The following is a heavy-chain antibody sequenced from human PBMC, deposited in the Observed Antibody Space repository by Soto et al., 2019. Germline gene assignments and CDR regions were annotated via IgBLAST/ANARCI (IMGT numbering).Heavy chain of an antibody. D-gene: IGHD3-10*01. CDR2: INAGNGNT. V-gene: IGHV1-3*01. J-gene: IGHJ4*02. CDR3: ASALWFGDFYFDY. Sequence: QVQLVQSGAEVKKPGASVKVYCKASGYTFTSYAMHWVRQAPGQRLEWMGWINAGNGNTKYSQKFQGRVTITRDTSASTAYMELSSLRSEDTAVYYCASALWFGDFYFDYWGQGTLVTVSS. CDR1: GYTFTSYA.